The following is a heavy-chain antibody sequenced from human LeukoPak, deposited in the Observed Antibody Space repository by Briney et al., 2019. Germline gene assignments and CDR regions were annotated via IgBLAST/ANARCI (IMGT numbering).Heavy chain of an antibody. CDR3: ARDGGNPYCGGDCYGLY. V-gene: IGHV3-66*01. Sequence: GGSLRLSCAASGFTVSSNYMSWVRQAPGKGREWVSVIYSGGSTYYADSVKGRFTISRDNSKNTLYLQMNSLRAEDTAVYYCARDGGNPYCGGDCYGLYWGQGTLVTVSS. D-gene: IGHD2-21*02. CDR2: IYSGGST. CDR1: GFTVSSNY. J-gene: IGHJ4*02.